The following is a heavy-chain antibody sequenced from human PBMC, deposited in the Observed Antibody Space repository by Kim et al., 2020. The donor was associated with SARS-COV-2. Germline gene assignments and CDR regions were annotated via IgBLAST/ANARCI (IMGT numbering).Heavy chain of an antibody. D-gene: IGHD1-1*01. CDR2: NK. Sequence: NKYYADSVKGRFTISRDNSKNTLYLQMNSLRAEDTAVYYCARDTPHDGDYWGQGTLVTVSS. V-gene: IGHV3-30*01. CDR3: ARDTPHDGDY. J-gene: IGHJ4*02.